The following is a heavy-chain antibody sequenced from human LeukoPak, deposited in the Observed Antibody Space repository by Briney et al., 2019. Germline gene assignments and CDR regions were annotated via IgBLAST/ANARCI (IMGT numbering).Heavy chain of an antibody. Sequence: GASVKVSCKASGYTFTGYYMHWVRQAPGQGLEWMGWINPNSGGTNYAQKFQGRVTMTRDTSISTAYMELSRLRSDDTAVYYCARRVEWIAAAGNPDWFDPWGQGTLVTVSS. CDR2: INPNSGGT. D-gene: IGHD6-13*01. CDR3: ARRVEWIAAAGNPDWFDP. CDR1: GYTFTGYY. J-gene: IGHJ5*02. V-gene: IGHV1-2*02.